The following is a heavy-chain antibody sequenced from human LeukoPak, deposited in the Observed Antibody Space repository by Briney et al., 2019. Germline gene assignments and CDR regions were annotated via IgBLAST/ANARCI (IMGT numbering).Heavy chain of an antibody. J-gene: IGHJ4*02. CDR1: GGSFSGYY. CDR2: INHSGST. V-gene: IGHV4-34*01. CDR3: ARFSQAGNRDY. Sequence: PSETLSLTCAVYGGSFSGYYWSWIRQPPGKGLEWIGEINHSGSTNYNPSLKSRVTISVDTSKNQFSLKLSSVTAADTAVYYCARFSQAGNRDYWGQGTLVTVSS. D-gene: IGHD6-13*01.